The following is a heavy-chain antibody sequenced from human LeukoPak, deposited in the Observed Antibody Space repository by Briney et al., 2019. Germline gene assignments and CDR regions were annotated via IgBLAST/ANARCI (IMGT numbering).Heavy chain of an antibody. CDR3: TRAPVPGNY. CDR2: MNPHSANT. Sequence: ASVKVSCKASGYTFTTYDIHWVRQATGQGLEWMGWMNPHSANTGYAQKFQSRVTMTRDTSISTAYMELSSLTSDDTAVHYCTRAPVPGNYWGQGTLVAVSS. CDR1: GYTFTTYD. D-gene: IGHD3-10*01. J-gene: IGHJ4*02. V-gene: IGHV1-8*01.